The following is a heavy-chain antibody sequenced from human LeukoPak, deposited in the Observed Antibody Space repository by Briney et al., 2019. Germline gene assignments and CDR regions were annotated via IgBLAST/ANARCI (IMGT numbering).Heavy chain of an antibody. CDR1: GFTFSSCG. CDR3: AKDRRIVVVTAMDY. J-gene: IGHJ4*02. D-gene: IGHD2-21*02. Sequence: GRSLRLSCAASGFTFSSCGMHWVRQAPGKGLQWVAVIWYDGSNKYYADSVKGRFTISRDNSKNTLYLQMNSLRAEDTAVYYCAKDRRIVVVTAMDYWGQGTLVTVSS. CDR2: IWYDGSNK. V-gene: IGHV3-33*06.